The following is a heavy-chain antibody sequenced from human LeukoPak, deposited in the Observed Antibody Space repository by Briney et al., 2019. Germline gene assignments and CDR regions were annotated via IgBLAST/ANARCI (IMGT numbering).Heavy chain of an antibody. J-gene: IGHJ4*02. V-gene: IGHV3-30-3*01. D-gene: IGHD3-9*01. CDR1: GFTFSSYV. Sequence: GGSLRLSCAASGFTFSSYVMHWVRQAPGEGLEWVAVISFDGSNKYYGDSLKGRFTISRDNSKNTLYLQMNSLRAEDMAIYYCARDFGWLSGFDYWGQGTLVTVSS. CDR2: ISFDGSNK. CDR3: ARDFGWLSGFDY.